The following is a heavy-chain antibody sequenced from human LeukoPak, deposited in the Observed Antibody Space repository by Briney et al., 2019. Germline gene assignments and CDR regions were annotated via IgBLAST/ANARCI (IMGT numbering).Heavy chain of an antibody. Sequence: GGSLRLSCAASGFTFSSYAMHWVRQAPGKGLEWVAVISYDGSNKYYADSVKGRFTISRDNSKNTLYLQMNSLRAEDTAVYYCARDSWSHITMVRGVLYGMDVWGQGTTVTVSS. D-gene: IGHD3-10*01. CDR3: ARDSWSHITMVRGVLYGMDV. CDR1: GFTFSSYA. J-gene: IGHJ6*02. CDR2: ISYDGSNK. V-gene: IGHV3-30*04.